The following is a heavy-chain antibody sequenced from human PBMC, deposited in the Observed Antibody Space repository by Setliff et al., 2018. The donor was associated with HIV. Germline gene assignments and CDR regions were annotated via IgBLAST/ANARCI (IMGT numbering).Heavy chain of an antibody. CDR1: GYTFNTDG. D-gene: IGHD6-19*01. Sequence: GESLKISCKASGYTFNTDGVGWVRQMPGKGLEWMGIIYPADSDTRYWPSFEGQVTISADKSISTAYLQWSSLKASDTAMYYCARQHSSGWFNDYDYMDVWGKGTTVTVSS. V-gene: IGHV5-51*01. CDR2: IYPADSDT. CDR3: ARQHSSGWFNDYDYMDV. J-gene: IGHJ6*03.